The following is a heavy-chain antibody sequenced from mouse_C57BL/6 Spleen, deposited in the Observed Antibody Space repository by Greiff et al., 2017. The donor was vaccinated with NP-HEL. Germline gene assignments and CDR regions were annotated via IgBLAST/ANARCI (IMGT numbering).Heavy chain of an antibody. Sequence: EVKVVESGAELVKPGASVKLSCTASGFNIKDYYMHWVKQRTEQGLEWIGRIDPEDGETKYAPKFQGNATITADTSSNTAYLQLSSLTSEDTAVYYCARSDGYLGDYAMDYWGQGTSVTVSS. CDR2: IDPEDGET. V-gene: IGHV14-2*01. J-gene: IGHJ4*01. D-gene: IGHD2-3*01. CDR3: ARSDGYLGDYAMDY. CDR1: GFNIKDYY.